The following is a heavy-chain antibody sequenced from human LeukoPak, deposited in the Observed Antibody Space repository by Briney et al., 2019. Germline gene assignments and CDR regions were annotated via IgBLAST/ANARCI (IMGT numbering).Heavy chain of an antibody. CDR3: VRQKSDDNYYYGLDV. V-gene: IGHV6-1*01. D-gene: IGHD2-21*01. CDR2: TYYRSRWYN. Sequence: SQTLSLTCAISGDSVSSNSAAWNWIRQSPSRGLEWLGRTYYRSRWYNDYAVSVKSRITISPDTSKNQFSLQLSSVTPEDMALYYCVRQKSDDNYYYGLDVWGQGTTVTVSS. J-gene: IGHJ6*02. CDR1: GDSVSSNSAA.